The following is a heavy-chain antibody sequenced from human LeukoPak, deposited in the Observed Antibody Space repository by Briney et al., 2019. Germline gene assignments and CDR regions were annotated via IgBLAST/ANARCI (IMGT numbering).Heavy chain of an antibody. V-gene: IGHV1-2*04. CDR2: INPNSGGT. Sequence: ASVKVSCKASGYTFTGYYMHWVRQAPGQGLEWMGWINPNSGGTNYAQKFQGWVTMTRDTSISTAYMELSRLRSDDTAVYYCARDLSDYGGNSGAFDIWGQGTMVTASS. CDR3: ARDLSDYGGNSGAFDI. D-gene: IGHD4-23*01. CDR1: GYTFTGYY. J-gene: IGHJ3*02.